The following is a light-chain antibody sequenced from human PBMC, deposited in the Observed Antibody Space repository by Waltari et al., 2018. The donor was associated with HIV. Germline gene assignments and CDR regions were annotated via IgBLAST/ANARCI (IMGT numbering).Light chain of an antibody. CDR3: QQRTNGPPGIT. CDR2: DAS. V-gene: IGKV3-11*01. J-gene: IGKJ5*01. CDR1: QKIGSY. Sequence: ETVLTQSPATLSLSPGERAALSCRASQKIGSYLAWYQQKPCQAPRLLIYDASNRATGIAARFSGSGSGTDFTLTISSLEPEDFAVYYCQQRTNGPPGITFGQGTRLEIK.